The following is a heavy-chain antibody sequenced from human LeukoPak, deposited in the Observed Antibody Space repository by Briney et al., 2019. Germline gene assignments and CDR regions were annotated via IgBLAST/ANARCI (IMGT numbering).Heavy chain of an antibody. CDR3: ARVLRSGMATLVSLGY. J-gene: IGHJ4*02. CDR1: GYTFTSYA. V-gene: IGHV1-3*01. CDR2: INAGNGNT. D-gene: IGHD5-24*01. Sequence: ASVKVSCKASGYTFTSYAMHWVRQAPGQRLEWMGWINAGNGNTKYSQKFQGRVTITRDTSASTAYMKLSSLRSEDTAVYYCARVLRSGMATLVSLGYWGQGTLVTVSS.